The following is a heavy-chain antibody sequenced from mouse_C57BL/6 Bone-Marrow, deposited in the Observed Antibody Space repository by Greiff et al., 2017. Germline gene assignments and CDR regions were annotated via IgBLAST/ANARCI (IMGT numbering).Heavy chain of an antibody. D-gene: IGHD1-1*01. Sequence: QVQLQQPGAELVMPGASVKLSCKASGYTFTSYWMHWVKQRPGQGLEWIGEIDPSDSYTNYNQKFKGKSTLTVDKSSSTAYMQLSSLTSEDSAVYYWARGGYYGSNVFDYWGQGTTLTVSS. CDR3: ARGGYYGSNVFDY. CDR2: IDPSDSYT. V-gene: IGHV1-69*01. J-gene: IGHJ2*01. CDR1: GYTFTSYW.